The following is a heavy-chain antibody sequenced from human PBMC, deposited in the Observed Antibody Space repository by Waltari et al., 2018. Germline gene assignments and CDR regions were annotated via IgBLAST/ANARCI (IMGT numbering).Heavy chain of an antibody. Sequence: EVQLVESGGGLVKPGGSLRLSCAASGFTFSSYSMNWVRQAPGKGLEWVSSISSSSSYIYYADSVKGRFTISRDNAKNSLYLQMNSLRAEDTAVYYCARDQPQSTYYDYIWGSYRIFDYWGQGTLVTVSS. J-gene: IGHJ4*02. V-gene: IGHV3-21*01. CDR3: ARDQPQSTYYDYIWGSYRIFDY. CDR2: ISSSSSYI. D-gene: IGHD3-16*02. CDR1: GFTFSSYS.